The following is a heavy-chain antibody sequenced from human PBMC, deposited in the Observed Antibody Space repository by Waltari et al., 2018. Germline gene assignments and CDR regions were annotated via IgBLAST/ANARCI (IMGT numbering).Heavy chain of an antibody. D-gene: IGHD6-6*01. J-gene: IGHJ6*02. V-gene: IGHV4-34*01. CDR3: ARGLSTAVAARFYYYYGMDV. CDR2: INHSGST. CDR1: GGSFSGYY. Sequence: QVQLQQWGAGLLKPSETLSLTCAVYGGSFSGYYWSWIRQPPGQGLEWSGEINHSGSTNYNPSLKSRVTISVDTSKNQFSLKLSSVTAADTAVYYCARGLSTAVAARFYYYYGMDVWGQGTTVTVSS.